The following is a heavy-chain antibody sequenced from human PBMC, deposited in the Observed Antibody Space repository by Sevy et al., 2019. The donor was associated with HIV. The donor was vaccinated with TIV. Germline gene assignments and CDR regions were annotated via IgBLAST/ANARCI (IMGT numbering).Heavy chain of an antibody. CDR3: ARPYTSGWYGGWDY. D-gene: IGHD6-19*01. V-gene: IGHV4-59*01. CDR2: IYDSGST. Sequence: SETLSLTCTVSGGSISSYYWSWIRQPPGNGLEWIGYIYDSGSTNYNPSLQSRVTISVDTSKNQFSLNLRSVTAADTAVYFCARPYTSGWYGGWDYWGQGSLVTVSS. CDR1: GGSISSYY. J-gene: IGHJ4*02.